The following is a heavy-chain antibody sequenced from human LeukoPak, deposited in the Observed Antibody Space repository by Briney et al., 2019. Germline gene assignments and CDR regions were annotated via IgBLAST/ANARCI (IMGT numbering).Heavy chain of an antibody. CDR2: INGDGRNI. J-gene: IGHJ4*02. V-gene: IGHV3-74*01. CDR1: GFTFSSYW. Sequence: GGSLRLSCVASGFTFSSYWMHWVRQDPRKGLVWVSRINGDGRNINYADSVRGRFTISRDNAKNTLYLQMNTLRVEDTAVYYCAKEGYCGSSGCYRTFDYWGQGTLVIVSS. CDR3: AKEGYCGSSGCYRTFDY. D-gene: IGHD2-2*02.